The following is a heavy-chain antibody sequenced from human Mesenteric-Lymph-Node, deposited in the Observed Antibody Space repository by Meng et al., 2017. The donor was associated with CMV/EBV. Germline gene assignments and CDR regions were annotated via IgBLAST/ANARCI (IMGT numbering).Heavy chain of an antibody. V-gene: IGHV3-13*01. Sequence: GGSLRLSCAASGFTFSTYDMYWVRQATGKGLEWVSVIDTAGDTYYPGSVKGRFTISRENANNSLYLQMNTLRAGDTAVYYCARGPNGREYQLLYYGMDVWGQGTTVTVSS. CDR2: IDTAGDT. J-gene: IGHJ6*02. D-gene: IGHD2-2*01. CDR3: ARGPNGREYQLLYYGMDV. CDR1: GFTFSTYD.